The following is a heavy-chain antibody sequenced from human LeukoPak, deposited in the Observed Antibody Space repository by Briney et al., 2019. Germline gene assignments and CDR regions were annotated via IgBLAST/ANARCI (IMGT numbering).Heavy chain of an antibody. J-gene: IGHJ6*02. Sequence: KTSETLSLTCTVSGGSISNYNWSWIRQPAGKGLEWIGRISTSGSPNYNPSLKSRVTLSVDTSKNQFSLKLTSVTAADTAVYYCARGRPEVPLDVWGQGTTVTVSS. CDR3: ARGRPEVPLDV. CDR1: GGSISNYN. D-gene: IGHD6-6*01. CDR2: ISTSGSP. V-gene: IGHV4-4*07.